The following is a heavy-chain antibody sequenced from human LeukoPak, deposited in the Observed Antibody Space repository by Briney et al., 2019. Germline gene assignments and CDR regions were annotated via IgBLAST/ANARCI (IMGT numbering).Heavy chain of an antibody. J-gene: IGHJ4*02. CDR2: IYRSGTT. V-gene: IGHV4-4*02. Sequence: SETLSLTCAVSGGSISSTNCWSWVRQPPGKALEWIGEIYRSGTTNHKPPLKSRVTISLDKSRNHFSLKLTSVTAADSAVYYCARRSPYSTGWSSYFDYWGQGALVTVSS. CDR1: GGSISSTNC. D-gene: IGHD6-19*01. CDR3: ARRSPYSTGWSSYFDY.